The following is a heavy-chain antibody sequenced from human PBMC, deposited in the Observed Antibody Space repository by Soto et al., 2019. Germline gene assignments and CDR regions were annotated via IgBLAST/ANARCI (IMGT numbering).Heavy chain of an antibody. Sequence: GGSLRLSCAVSGFTVSSTYMTWVRQAPGKGLEWVSVIYGGLTTSYADSVKGRFTISRDNSKNTLFLQMNSLRVEDTAVYYCARDRIEAAGTPRFNYYYGMDVWGRGTTVTVSS. CDR1: GFTVSSTY. D-gene: IGHD6-13*01. CDR3: ARDRIEAAGTPRFNYYYGMDV. V-gene: IGHV3-53*01. J-gene: IGHJ6*02. CDR2: IYGGLTT.